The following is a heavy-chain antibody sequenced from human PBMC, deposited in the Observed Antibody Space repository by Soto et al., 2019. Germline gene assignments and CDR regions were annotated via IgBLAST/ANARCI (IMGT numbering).Heavy chain of an antibody. CDR1: GGTFSSYA. CDR3: TRSDYGDYRRFDY. D-gene: IGHD4-17*01. CDR2: IIPIFGTA. V-gene: IGHV1-69*06. Sequence: SVKVSCKASGGTFSSYAISWVRQAPGQGLEWMGGIIPIFGTANYAQKFQGRVTITADKSTSTAYMELSSLRSEDTAVYYCTRSDYGDYRRFDYWGQGTLVTVSS. J-gene: IGHJ4*02.